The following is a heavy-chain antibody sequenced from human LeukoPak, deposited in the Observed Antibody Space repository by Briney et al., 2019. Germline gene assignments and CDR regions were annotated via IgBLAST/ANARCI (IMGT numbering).Heavy chain of an antibody. CDR2: INHSGST. Sequence: SETLSLTCAVYGGSFSGYYWSWIRQPPGKGLEWIGEINHSGSTNYNPSLKSRVTISVDTSKNQFSLKLSSVTAADTAVYYCARGSETGTTSYDIWGQGTMVTVSS. D-gene: IGHD1-1*01. J-gene: IGHJ3*02. CDR1: GGSFSGYY. CDR3: ARGSETGTTSYDI. V-gene: IGHV4-34*01.